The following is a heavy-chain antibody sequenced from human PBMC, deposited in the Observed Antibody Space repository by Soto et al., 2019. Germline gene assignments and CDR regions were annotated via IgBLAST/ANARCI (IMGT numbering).Heavy chain of an antibody. D-gene: IGHD3-10*01. J-gene: IGHJ4*02. Sequence: SGPTLLNPAHTLTLTCTFSVFSLSPVGVGVGLIGQPPVKALEWLALIYWDDDKRYSPSLKSRLTITKDTSKNQVVLTMTNMDPVDTATYYCAHRPGYYVSGSPYYFDYWGQGTLVTVSS. CDR2: IYWDDDK. CDR1: VFSLSPVGVG. V-gene: IGHV2-5*02. CDR3: AHRPGYYVSGSPYYFDY.